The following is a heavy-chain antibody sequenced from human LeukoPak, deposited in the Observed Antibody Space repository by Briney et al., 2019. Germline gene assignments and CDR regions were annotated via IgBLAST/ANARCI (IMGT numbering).Heavy chain of an antibody. D-gene: IGHD6-19*01. J-gene: IGHJ3*02. CDR3: ARVGVTGYSSGWARINAFDI. V-gene: IGHV4-59*01. CDR2: IYYSGST. Sequence: PSETLSLTCTVSGGSISSYYWSWIRQPPGKGLEWIGYIYYSGSTNYNPSLKSRVTISVDTSKNQFSLKLSSVTAADTAVYYCARVGVTGYSSGWARINAFDIWGQGTMVTVSS. CDR1: GGSISSYY.